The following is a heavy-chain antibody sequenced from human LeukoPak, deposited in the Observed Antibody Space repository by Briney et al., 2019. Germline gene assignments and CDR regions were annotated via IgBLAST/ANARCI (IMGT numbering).Heavy chain of an antibody. V-gene: IGHV4-30-4*02. J-gene: IGHJ3*02. CDR3: ARDLEEDAFDI. CDR2: IYYSGST. Sequence: PSETLSLTCTVSGGSISSGDYYWSWIRQPPGKGLEWIGYIYYSGSTYYNPSLKSRVTISVDTSKNQFSLKLSSVTAADTAVYYCARDLEEDAFDIWGQGTMVTVSS. CDR1: GGSISSGDYY.